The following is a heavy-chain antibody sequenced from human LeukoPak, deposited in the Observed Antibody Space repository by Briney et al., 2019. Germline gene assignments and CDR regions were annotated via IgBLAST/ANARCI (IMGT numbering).Heavy chain of an antibody. CDR3: ARGSSYVWGSYRWDPYFDY. D-gene: IGHD3-16*02. CDR2: IYYSGST. Sequence: KPSETLSLTCTVSGGSISSSTYYWGWIRQPPGKGLEWIGSIYYSGSTYYNPSLKSRVTIFVDTSKNQFSLKLTSVTAADTAVYYCARGSSYVWGSYRWDPYFDYWGQGTLVTVSS. V-gene: IGHV4-39*01. J-gene: IGHJ4*02. CDR1: GGSISSSTYY.